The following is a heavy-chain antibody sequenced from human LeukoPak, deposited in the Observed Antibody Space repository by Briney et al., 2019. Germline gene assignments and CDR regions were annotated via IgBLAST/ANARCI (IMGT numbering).Heavy chain of an antibody. CDR1: GFTFSTYS. Sequence: GGSLRLSCAASGFTFSTYSMNWVRQAPGKGLEWVSSISSGSSYIYYADSVKGRFTISRDSAKNSLYLQMNSLRAEDTAVYYCARGGRHDYPSDYWGQGTLVTVSS. CDR3: ARGGRHDYPSDY. V-gene: IGHV3-21*01. CDR2: ISSGSSYI. D-gene: IGHD4-11*01. J-gene: IGHJ4*02.